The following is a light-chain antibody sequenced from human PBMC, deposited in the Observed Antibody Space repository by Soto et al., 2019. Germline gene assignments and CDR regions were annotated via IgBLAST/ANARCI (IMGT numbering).Light chain of an antibody. CDR1: QSVSSY. V-gene: IGKV3-11*01. Sequence: IMVKKSPATLSLSPGERATLSCRASQSVSSYLAWYQQKPGQAPRLLIYDASNRATGIPARFSGSGSGTDFTLTISSLEPEDFAVYYCQQRSNWQVTFGQGTRLENK. CDR2: DAS. J-gene: IGKJ5*01. CDR3: QQRSNWQVT.